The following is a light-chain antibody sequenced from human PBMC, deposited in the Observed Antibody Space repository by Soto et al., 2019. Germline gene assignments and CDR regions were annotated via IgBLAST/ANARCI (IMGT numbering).Light chain of an antibody. CDR3: TSYASSSTYV. Sequence: QSALTQPASVSGSPGQSITISCTGTSSDVGGYDSVSWYQQHPGKAPKLMIYGVSYRPSGVSHRFSSSKSGNTASLTISGLQTEDEADYYCTSYASSSTYVFGTGTKVTVL. J-gene: IGLJ1*01. CDR2: GVS. CDR1: SSDVGGYDS. V-gene: IGLV2-14*01.